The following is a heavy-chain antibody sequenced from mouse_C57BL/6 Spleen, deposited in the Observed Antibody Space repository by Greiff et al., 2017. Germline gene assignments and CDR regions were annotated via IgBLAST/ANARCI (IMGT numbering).Heavy chain of an antibody. CDR3: ERKGPIYYGFDY. J-gene: IGHJ2*01. D-gene: IGHD2-1*01. CDR2: INPNNGGT. V-gene: IGHV1-18*01. CDR1: GYTFTDYN. Sequence: EVQLQQSGPELVKPGTSVKIPCKASGYTFTDYNMDWVKQSHGKSLEWIGDINPNNGGTIYNQKFKGKATLTVDKSSSTAYMELRSLTSEDTAVYYCERKGPIYYGFDYWGQGTTLTVSS.